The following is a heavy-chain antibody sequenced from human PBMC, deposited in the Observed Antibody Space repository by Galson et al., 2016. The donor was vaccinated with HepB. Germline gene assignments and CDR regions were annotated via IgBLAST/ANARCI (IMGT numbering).Heavy chain of an antibody. CDR2: IRSKTYGGTS. V-gene: IGHV3-49*02. Sequence: VGFIRSKTYGGTSEYAASVKGRFTISRDDSRNIAFLQMNRLKTEDTAVYYCTRDSLTYHYDTSGYSDLDYWGQGTLVIVSS. J-gene: IGHJ4*02. D-gene: IGHD3-22*01. CDR3: TRDSLTYHYDTSGYSDLDY.